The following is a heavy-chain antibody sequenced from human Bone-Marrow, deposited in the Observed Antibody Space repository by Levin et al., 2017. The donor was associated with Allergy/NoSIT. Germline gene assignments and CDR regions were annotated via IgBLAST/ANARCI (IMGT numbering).Heavy chain of an antibody. CDR2: ISGSGGST. CDR3: AKYGGPKALRYFDWLYYAGHMDV. CDR1: GFTFSSYA. D-gene: IGHD3-9*01. J-gene: IGHJ6*03. V-gene: IGHV3-23*01. Sequence: AGGSLRLSCAASGFTFSSYAMSWVRQAPGKGLEWVSAISGSGGSTYYADSVKGRFTISRDNSKNTLYLQMNSLRAEDTAVYYCAKYGGPKALRYFDWLYYAGHMDVWGKGTTVTVSS.